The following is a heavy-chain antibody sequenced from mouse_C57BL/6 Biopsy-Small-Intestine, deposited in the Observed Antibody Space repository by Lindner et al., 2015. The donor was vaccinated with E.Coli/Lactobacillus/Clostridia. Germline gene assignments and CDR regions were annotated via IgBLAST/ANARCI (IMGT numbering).Heavy chain of an antibody. CDR2: IDPATGNT. V-gene: IGHV14-3*01. Sequence: VQLQESGAELVRPGASVKLSCTASGFNIKDDYMHWVKQRPEQGLEWIGRIDPATGNTKYAPKFQDKATITADTSSNTVYLQLSSLTSEYTAVYYCVRWRSHYAMDYWGQGTSVTVSP. J-gene: IGHJ4*01. CDR3: VRWRSHYAMDY. CDR1: GFNIKDDY.